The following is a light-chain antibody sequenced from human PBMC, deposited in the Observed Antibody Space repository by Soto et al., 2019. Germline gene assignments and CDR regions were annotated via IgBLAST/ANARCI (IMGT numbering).Light chain of an antibody. CDR1: QSISSSC. V-gene: IGKV3-20*01. J-gene: IGKJ2*01. Sequence: EIVLTQSPGTLSLSPGERATLSCRASQSISSSCLIWYQQKPGQAPRLLMYGASSRATGVPDWFSGSGSGTDFTLTISRLEPEDFAVYYCQQYGSSPPLTFGQGTKLEIK. CDR2: GAS. CDR3: QQYGSSPPLT.